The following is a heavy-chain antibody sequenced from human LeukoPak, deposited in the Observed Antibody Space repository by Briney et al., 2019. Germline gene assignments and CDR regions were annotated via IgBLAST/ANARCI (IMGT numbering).Heavy chain of an antibody. J-gene: IGHJ5*02. Sequence: GTSVKVSYKASGFTFTTSAVQWVRQARGQRLEWIGWIVVGSCNTNYAQKFQERVTITRDMSTSTAYMELSSLRSEDTAVYYCAARRDWFDPWGQGTLVTVSS. V-gene: IGHV1-58*01. CDR2: IVVGSCNT. CDR1: GFTFTTSA. CDR3: AARRDWFDP.